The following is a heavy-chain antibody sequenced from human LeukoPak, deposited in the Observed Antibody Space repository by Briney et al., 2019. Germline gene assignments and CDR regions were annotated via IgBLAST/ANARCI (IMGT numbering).Heavy chain of an antibody. CDR2: ISGSGGST. Sequence: GGSLRLSCAASGFTFSNHAMTWVRQAPGKGLEWVSAISGSGGSTYYADSVKGRFTISRDNSKNTLYLQMNSLRAEDTAVYYCAKGEDAVAAAMLDFWGPGTLDPVSS. CDR1: GFTFSNHA. CDR3: AKGEDAVAAAMLDF. V-gene: IGHV3-23*01. D-gene: IGHD2-2*01. J-gene: IGHJ4*02.